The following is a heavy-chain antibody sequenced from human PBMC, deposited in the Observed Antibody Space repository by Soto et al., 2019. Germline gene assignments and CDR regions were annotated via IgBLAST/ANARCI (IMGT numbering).Heavy chain of an antibody. CDR2: IIPIFGTA. J-gene: IGHJ6*02. Sequence: QVPLVQSGAEVKKPGSSVKVSCKASGGTFSSYAISWVRQAPGQGLEWMGGIIPIFGTANYAQKFQGRVTITADESTSTAYMELSSLRSEDTAVYYCARGSAYCSGGSCYSGVYYYYYYGMDVWGQGTTVTVSS. V-gene: IGHV1-69*01. D-gene: IGHD2-15*01. CDR3: ARGSAYCSGGSCYSGVYYYYYYGMDV. CDR1: GGTFSSYA.